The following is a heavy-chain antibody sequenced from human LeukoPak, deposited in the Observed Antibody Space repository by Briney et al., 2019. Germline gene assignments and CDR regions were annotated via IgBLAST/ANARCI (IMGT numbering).Heavy chain of an antibody. Sequence: GGSLRLSCAASGFTFSSHSMNWVRQAPGKGLEWVSYISSSSSTIYYADSVKGRFTISRDNAKNSLYLQMNSLRDEDTAVYYCARSDCSSTSCYFSFDYWGQGTLVTVSS. CDR1: GFTFSSHS. J-gene: IGHJ4*02. CDR3: ARSDCSSTSCYFSFDY. D-gene: IGHD2-2*01. V-gene: IGHV3-48*02. CDR2: ISSSSSTI.